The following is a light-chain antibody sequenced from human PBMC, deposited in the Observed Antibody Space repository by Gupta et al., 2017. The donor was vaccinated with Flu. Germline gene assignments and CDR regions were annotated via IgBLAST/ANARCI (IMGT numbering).Light chain of an antibody. J-gene: IGLJ1*01. CDR3: QSYDSSLSGYV. CDR2: GNS. CDR1: SSNIGAGYD. Sequence: QSVLTQPPPVPGALVQRVTISCTGISSNIGAGYDVHWYQQLPGTAPKLLIYGNSNRPSGVPDRFSGSKSGTSASLAITGLQAEDEADYYCQSYDSSLSGYVFGTGTKVTVL. V-gene: IGLV1-40*01.